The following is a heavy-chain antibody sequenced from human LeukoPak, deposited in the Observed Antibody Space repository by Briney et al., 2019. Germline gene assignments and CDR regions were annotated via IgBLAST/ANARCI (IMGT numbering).Heavy chain of an antibody. CDR3: AKGAAAGILQFDH. CDR2: ISRSGGDT. CDR1: GFTFSTYA. V-gene: IGHV3-23*01. Sequence: GGSLRLSCAASGFTFSTYAMSWVRQAPGKGLEWVSTISRSGGDTYYADSVKGRFTISGDNSKNTLYLQMDSLRAEDTAVYYCAKGAAAGILQFDHWGQGNLVPVSS. J-gene: IGHJ4*02. D-gene: IGHD6-13*01.